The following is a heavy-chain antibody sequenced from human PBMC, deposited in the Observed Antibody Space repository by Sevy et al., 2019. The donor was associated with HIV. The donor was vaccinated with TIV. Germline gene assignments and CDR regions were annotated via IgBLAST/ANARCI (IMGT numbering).Heavy chain of an antibody. Sequence: SETLSLTCTVSGGSMNNYYWTWVRQAPGKALEWIGFIYYSGSTNYNPSLNSRVTISVDLSKNELSLKLSSVTAADTAVYYCARLPDWDVWGQGTTVTVSS. CDR2: IYYSGST. CDR3: ARLPDWDV. J-gene: IGHJ6*02. CDR1: GGSMNNYY. D-gene: IGHD2-15*01. V-gene: IGHV4-59*01.